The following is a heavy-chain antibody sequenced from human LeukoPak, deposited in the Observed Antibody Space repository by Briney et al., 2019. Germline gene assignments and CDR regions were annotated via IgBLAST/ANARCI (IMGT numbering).Heavy chain of an antibody. J-gene: IGHJ5*02. V-gene: IGHV1-46*01. D-gene: IGHD3-10*01. CDR2: INPSGGST. CDR1: GYTFTSYY. CDR3: ARSPPVTGSGRSFKNWFDP. Sequence: GASVKVSCKASGYTFTSYYMHWVRQAPGQGLEWMGIINPSGGSTSYAQKFQGRVTMTRDMSTSTVYMELSSLRSEDTAVYYCARSPPVTGSGRSFKNWFDPWGQGTLVTVSS.